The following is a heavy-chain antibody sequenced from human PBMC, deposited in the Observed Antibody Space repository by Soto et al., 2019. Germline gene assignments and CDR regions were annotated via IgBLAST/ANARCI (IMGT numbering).Heavy chain of an antibody. Sequence: QAQLEQSGGEVKKPGSSVKVSCKASRVAFSKFIVTWVRQAPGLGLEWVGGIIPIFGTANYAQKFQGRVTITADESTSRSYMGVKNLRSEDTAVYYCAKVRYSSPMGYYYGMDVWGQGTTVTVSS. D-gene: IGHD6-19*01. CDR1: RVAFSKFI. CDR2: IIPIFGTA. J-gene: IGHJ6*02. CDR3: AKVRYSSPMGYYYGMDV. V-gene: IGHV1-69*01.